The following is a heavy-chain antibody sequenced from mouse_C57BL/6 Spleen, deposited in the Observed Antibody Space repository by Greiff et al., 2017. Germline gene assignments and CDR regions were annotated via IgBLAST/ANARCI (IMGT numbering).Heavy chain of an antibody. D-gene: IGHD1-1*01. J-gene: IGHJ1*03. CDR2: ISSGSSTI. CDR3: ARDCGSSYGWYFDV. Sequence: EVKVVESGGGLVKPGGSLKLSCAASGFTFSDYGMHWVRQAPEKGLEWVAYISSGSSTIYYADKVKGRFTISRDNAKNTLFLQMTSLRSEDTAMYYCARDCGSSYGWYFDVWGTGTTVTVSS. CDR1: GFTFSDYG. V-gene: IGHV5-17*01.